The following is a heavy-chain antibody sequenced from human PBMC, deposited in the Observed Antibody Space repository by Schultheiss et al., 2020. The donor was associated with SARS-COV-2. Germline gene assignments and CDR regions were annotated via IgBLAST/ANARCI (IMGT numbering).Heavy chain of an antibody. CDR2: ISDGGDST. D-gene: IGHD2-2*01. J-gene: IGHJ5*02. CDR1: GFTFSSYG. CDR3: ATGVPAAIWGGWFDP. V-gene: IGHV3-NL1*01. Sequence: GGSLRLSCAASGFTFSSYGMHWVRQAPGKGLEWVSAISDGGDSTYYADSVKGRFTISRDNSKNTLYLQMNSLRAEDTAVYYCATGVPAAIWGGWFDPWGQGTLVTVSS.